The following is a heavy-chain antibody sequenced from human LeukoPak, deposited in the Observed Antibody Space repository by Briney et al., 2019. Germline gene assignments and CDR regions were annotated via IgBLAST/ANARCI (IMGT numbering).Heavy chain of an antibody. V-gene: IGHV4-59*01. CDR2: IYYSGTT. Sequence: SETLSLTCTVSGGSISNYYWSWIRQPPGKGLEWMGYIYYSGTTKYNPSLRSRVTISVDTSKNQFSLKPSSVTAADTAVYYCVRGASWYDYWGQGTLVTVSS. CDR3: VRGASWYDY. CDR1: GGSISNYY. D-gene: IGHD6-13*01. J-gene: IGHJ4*02.